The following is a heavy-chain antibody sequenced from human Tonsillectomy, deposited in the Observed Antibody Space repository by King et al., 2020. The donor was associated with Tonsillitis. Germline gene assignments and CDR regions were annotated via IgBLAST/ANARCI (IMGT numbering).Heavy chain of an antibody. V-gene: IGHV3-23*04. CDR3: AKGGLGYCSSTNCYYYFDY. CDR1: GFTFSSYA. Sequence: VQLVESGGGLVQPGGSLRLSCAASGFTFSSYAMSWLRQAPGKGLEWVSAISGGGGSAYYADSVKGRFTISRDNSKNTLYLQMNSLRAEDTAVYFCAKGGLGYCSSTNCYYYFDYWGQGALFTVSS. J-gene: IGHJ4*02. CDR2: ISGGGGSA. D-gene: IGHD2-2*03.